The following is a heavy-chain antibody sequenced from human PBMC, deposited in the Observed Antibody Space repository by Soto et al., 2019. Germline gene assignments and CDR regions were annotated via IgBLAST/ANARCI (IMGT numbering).Heavy chain of an antibody. J-gene: IGHJ4*02. CDR3: ARGSYGDNS. CDR1: GGSISNYY. Sequence: SETLSLTCTVSGGSISNYYWSWIRQPPGKGLEWIGYIYYSGSTNYNPSLKSRVTISVDTSKNQFSLKLSSVTTVDTAVYYCARGSYGDNSWGQGTLVTVSS. CDR2: IYYSGST. V-gene: IGHV4-59*01. D-gene: IGHD4-17*01.